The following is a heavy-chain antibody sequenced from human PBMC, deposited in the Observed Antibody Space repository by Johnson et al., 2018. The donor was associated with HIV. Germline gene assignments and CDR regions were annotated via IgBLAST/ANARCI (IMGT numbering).Heavy chain of an antibody. J-gene: IGHJ3*02. CDR3: ARGGGVVGNAFDI. Sequence: QVQLVESGGGVVQPGRSRRLSCAASGFIFSSYGMHWVRQAPGKGLEWVAFIRYDGSTKYYANSVKGRFTISRDNSKNTLYLQMGSLRAEDMAVYYCARGGGVVGNAFDIWGQGTMVTVSS. V-gene: IGHV3-30*02. CDR2: IRYDGSTK. D-gene: IGHD1-26*01. CDR1: GFIFSSYG.